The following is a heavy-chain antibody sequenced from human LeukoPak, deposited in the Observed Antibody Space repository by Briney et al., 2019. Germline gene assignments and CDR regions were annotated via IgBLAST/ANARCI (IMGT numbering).Heavy chain of an antibody. J-gene: IGHJ4*02. Sequence: PGGSLRLSCVASGFIFSDYGMNWVRQAPGKGLGWVSFASGSDNTYYAESAKGRFTISRDNSKNTLYLQMNSLRAEDTAIYYCVKDGWSDWGQGTLVTVSS. CDR3: VKDGWSD. V-gene: IGHV3-23*01. CDR1: GFIFSDYG. CDR2: ASGSDNT. D-gene: IGHD2-15*01.